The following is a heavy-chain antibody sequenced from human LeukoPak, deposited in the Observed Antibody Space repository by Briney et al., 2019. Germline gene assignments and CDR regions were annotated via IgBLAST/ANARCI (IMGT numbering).Heavy chain of an antibody. CDR1: GFALSIHW. J-gene: IGHJ6*02. CDR3: ARGHFGLDV. Sequence: GGSLRLSCAASGFALSIHWLTWVRQTPGKGLEWVAHINPDGSEKSYVDSARGRFTISRDNAKNSVYLQMNSLRVDDTAVYYCARGHFGLDVWGQGATVAVAS. D-gene: IGHD3-10*01. CDR2: INPDGSEK. V-gene: IGHV3-7*01.